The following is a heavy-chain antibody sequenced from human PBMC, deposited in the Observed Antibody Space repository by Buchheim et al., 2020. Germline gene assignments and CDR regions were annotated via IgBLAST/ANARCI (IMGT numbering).Heavy chain of an antibody. Sequence: QVQLVQSGAEVKKPGASVKVSCKASGYTFTSYYMHWVRQAPGQGLEWMGIINPSGGSTSYAQKFQGRVTMTRDTSTSTVYMELSSLRSEDTAVYYCARDGRIAAAGKGKGYFDLWGRGTL. V-gene: IGHV1-46*03. D-gene: IGHD6-25*01. J-gene: IGHJ2*01. CDR1: GYTFTSYY. CDR2: INPSGGST. CDR3: ARDGRIAAAGKGKGYFDL.